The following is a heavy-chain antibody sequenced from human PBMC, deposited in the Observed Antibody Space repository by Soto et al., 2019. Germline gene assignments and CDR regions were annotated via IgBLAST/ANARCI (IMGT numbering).Heavy chain of an antibody. Sequence: SETLSLTCTVSGGSISSYYWSWIRQPPGKGLEWIGYIYYSGSTNYNPSLKSRVTISVDTSKNQFSLKLSSATAADTAVYYCARGYSYDSSGYWWFDPWGQGTLVTVS. CDR3: ARGYSYDSSGYWWFDP. CDR2: IYYSGST. CDR1: GGSISSYY. V-gene: IGHV4-59*01. J-gene: IGHJ5*02. D-gene: IGHD3-22*01.